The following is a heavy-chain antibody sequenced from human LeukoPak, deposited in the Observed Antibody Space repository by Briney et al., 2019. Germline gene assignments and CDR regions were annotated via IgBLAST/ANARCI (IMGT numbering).Heavy chain of an antibody. V-gene: IGHV3-30*18. CDR2: ISYDGSNK. CDR3: AKDWGDGYNFPDAFDI. J-gene: IGHJ3*02. Sequence: GGSLRLSCAASGVTFSSYGMHWVRQAPGKGLEWVAVISYDGSNKYYADSVKGRFTISRDNSKNTLHLQMNSLRAGDTAVYYCAKDWGDGYNFPDAFDIWGQGTMVTVSA. CDR1: GVTFSSYG. D-gene: IGHD5-24*01.